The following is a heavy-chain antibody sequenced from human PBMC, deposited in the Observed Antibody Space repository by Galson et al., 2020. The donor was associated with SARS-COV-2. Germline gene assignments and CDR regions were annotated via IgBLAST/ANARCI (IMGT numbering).Heavy chain of an antibody. CDR3: ARQGIALAGTSWSFDL. CDR2: IDPRDSYT. CDR1: RYSFTTYW. D-gene: IGHD3-10*01. J-gene: IGHJ2*01. Sequence: GESLKISCQGSRYSFTTYWISWVRQLPGKGLEWMGRIDPRDSYTNYSPSFQGPVTISADKSINTAYLQWSSLKASDTAMYYCARQGIALAGTSWSFDLWGRGTLVTVSS. V-gene: IGHV5-10-1*01.